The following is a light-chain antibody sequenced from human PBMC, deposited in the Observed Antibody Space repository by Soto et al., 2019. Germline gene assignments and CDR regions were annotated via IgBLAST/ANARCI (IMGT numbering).Light chain of an antibody. CDR2: WAS. J-gene: IGKJ4*01. Sequence: DIVMTQSPDSLAVSLGERATINCKSSQSVLYSSNNKNYLAWYQQKPGQPPKLLIYWASTRESGVPDRFSGSGSGTDFTLTISSLQAEDVAVYYCQQYNTWPPLTFGGGTKVEIK. CDR3: QQYNTWPPLT. CDR1: QSVLYSSNNKNY. V-gene: IGKV4-1*01.